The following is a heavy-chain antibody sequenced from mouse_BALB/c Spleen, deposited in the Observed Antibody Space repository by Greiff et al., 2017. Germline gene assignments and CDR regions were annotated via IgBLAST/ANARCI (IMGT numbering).Heavy chain of an antibody. Sequence: VKVVESGAELVRPGSSVKISCKASGYAFSSYWMNWVKQRPGQGLEWIGQIYPGDGDTNYNGKFKGKATLTADKSSSTAYMQLSSLTSEDSAVYYCNPYYYGSSYGGWGQGTLVTVSA. V-gene: IGHV1-80*01. CDR2: IYPGDGDT. J-gene: IGHJ3*02. CDR3: NPYYYGSSYGG. CDR1: GYAFSSYW. D-gene: IGHD1-1*01.